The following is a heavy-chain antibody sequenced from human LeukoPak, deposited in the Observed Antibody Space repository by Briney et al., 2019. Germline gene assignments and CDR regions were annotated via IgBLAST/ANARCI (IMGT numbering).Heavy chain of an antibody. CDR2: IDWDDDK. Sequence: SGPTLVNPTQTLXLTCIFSGFSLSTSGMCVSWIRQPPGKALEWLARIDWDDDKDYSTSLKTRLTISKDTSKNQVVLTMTDMDPVDTATYYCARIRADSSGWYVDYWGQGTLVTVSS. CDR3: ARIRADSSGWYVDY. J-gene: IGHJ4*02. CDR1: GFSLSTSGMC. V-gene: IGHV2-70*11. D-gene: IGHD6-19*01.